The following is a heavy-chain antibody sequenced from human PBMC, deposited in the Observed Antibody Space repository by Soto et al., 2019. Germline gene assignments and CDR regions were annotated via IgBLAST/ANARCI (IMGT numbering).Heavy chain of an antibody. V-gene: IGHV4-39*01. CDR2: VFYLGRT. J-gene: IGHJ4*02. CDR3: ARQGGSGTYYNGLDYFDS. D-gene: IGHD3-10*01. CDR1: GGSISSSSYH. Sequence: ETLSLTCTVSGGSISSSSYHWGWIRQPPGKGLEWIGSVFYLGRTYNNPSLRSRVTMSVDTSKNQFSLNLSSLTVLDTAVYYCARQGGSGTYYNGLDYFDSWGQGTLVTVSS.